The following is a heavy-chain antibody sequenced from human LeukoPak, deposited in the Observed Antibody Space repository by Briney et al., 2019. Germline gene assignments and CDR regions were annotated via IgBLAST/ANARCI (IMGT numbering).Heavy chain of an antibody. CDR2: IAGGGGGI. J-gene: IGHJ1*01. CDR1: GFTFSSYA. Sequence: GESLRLSCAASGFTFSSYAMAWIRQAPGKGLEWVSSIAGGGGGISYADSVKGRFTISRDNSKNTLYLQVNSLRAEDTAVYYCAKVPNFDLFRGGVFFQHWGQGTLVTVSS. CDR3: AKVPNFDLFRGGVFFQH. V-gene: IGHV3-23*01. D-gene: IGHD3-16*01.